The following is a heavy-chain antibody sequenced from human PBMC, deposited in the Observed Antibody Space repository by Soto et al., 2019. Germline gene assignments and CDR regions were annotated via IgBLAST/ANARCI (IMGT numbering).Heavy chain of an antibody. J-gene: IGHJ5*01. CDR2: MNPANSDS. CDR3: ARRISLTGRESDS. V-gene: IGHV5-51*01. D-gene: IGHD7-27*01. CDR1: GYSFSTYW. Sequence: GESLKISCQGSGYSFSTYWIVWVRQMPGKGLEYMGIMNPANSDSRYSPSFQGQVTMSADKSIDTAYLQWSSLEASDSAMYYCARRISLTGRESDSWGQGTMVTVSS.